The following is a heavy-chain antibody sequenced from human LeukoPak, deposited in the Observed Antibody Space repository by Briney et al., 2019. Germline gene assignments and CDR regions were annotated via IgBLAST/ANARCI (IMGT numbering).Heavy chain of an antibody. Sequence: GRSLRLSCAASGFTFNDYAMHWVRHAPGRGLEWISGISWNSGSTYYADSVKGRFTISRDNSKNTLYLQMNRLGAEDTAVYYCAKDPYSSGPYNWFDPWGQGTLVTVSS. V-gene: IGHV3-9*01. CDR2: ISWNSGST. D-gene: IGHD6-19*01. J-gene: IGHJ5*02. CDR1: GFTFNDYA. CDR3: AKDPYSSGPYNWFDP.